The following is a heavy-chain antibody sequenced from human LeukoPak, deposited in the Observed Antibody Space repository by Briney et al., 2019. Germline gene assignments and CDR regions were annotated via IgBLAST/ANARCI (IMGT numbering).Heavy chain of an antibody. CDR3: ARWAGRCGGDCQSEDP. D-gene: IGHD2-21*02. Sequence: GGSLRLSCVGSGFTFSTSWMHWVRQAPGKGPEYVAYINQDGSETNYVDSVKGRFTISRDNTRNSLFLQMYSLRDEDTAIYYCARWAGRCGGDCQSEDPWGLGTQVIVSS. J-gene: IGHJ5*02. V-gene: IGHV3-7*01. CDR2: INQDGSET. CDR1: GFTFSTSW.